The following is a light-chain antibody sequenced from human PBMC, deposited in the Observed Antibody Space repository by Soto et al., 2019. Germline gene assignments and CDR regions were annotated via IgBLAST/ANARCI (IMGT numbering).Light chain of an antibody. Sequence: QSALTQPRSVSGSPGQSVTISCTGTSSDVGRYNYVSWYQHHPGKAPKLMIYGVNERPSGVPDRFSGSKSGNTASLTISGLQAEDEADYHCCSYAGSNNYVFGTGTKGTAL. CDR2: GVN. J-gene: IGLJ1*01. CDR3: CSYAGSNNYV. CDR1: SSDVGRYNY. V-gene: IGLV2-11*01.